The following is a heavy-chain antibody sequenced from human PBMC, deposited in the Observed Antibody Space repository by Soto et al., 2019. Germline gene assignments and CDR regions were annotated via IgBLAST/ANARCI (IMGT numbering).Heavy chain of an antibody. D-gene: IGHD5-18*01. CDR1: GGSISSGGYY. CDR2: ICYSGST. Sequence: SGTLSLTGTVSGGSISSGGYYWSWIRQHPGKGLEWIGYICYSGSTYYNPSLKSRVTISVDTSKNQFSLKLSSVTDEDTAVYYCARAREPEYSSAIFFDIWGQGALVTVSS. J-gene: IGHJ4*02. V-gene: IGHV4-31*03. CDR3: ARAREPEYSSAIFFDI.